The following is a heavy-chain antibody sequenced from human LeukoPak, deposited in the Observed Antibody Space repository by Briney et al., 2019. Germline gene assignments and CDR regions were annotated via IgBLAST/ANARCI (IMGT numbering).Heavy chain of an antibody. D-gene: IGHD5-12*01. J-gene: IGHJ4*02. Sequence: SQSLSLTCTVSGGSISSGDYYWSWVRQPPGKGLEWIGYIYYSGSTYYNPSLKSRVTISVDTSKNQFSLKLSSVTAADTAVYYCARSGYGACFDYWGQGTLVTVSS. V-gene: IGHV4-30-4*08. CDR1: GGSISSGDYY. CDR2: IYYSGST. CDR3: ARSGYGACFDY.